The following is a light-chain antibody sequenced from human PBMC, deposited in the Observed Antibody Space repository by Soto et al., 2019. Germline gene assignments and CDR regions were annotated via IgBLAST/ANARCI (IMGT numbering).Light chain of an antibody. V-gene: IGLV1-40*01. CDR2: GNN. CDR3: QSYDSSLSGV. J-gene: IGLJ1*01. CDR1: SSNIGAGYD. Sequence: QAVVTQPPSVSGAPGQRVTISCTGSSSNIGAGYDVHWYQQFPGTAPKLLIYGNNNRPSGVPDRFSGSKSGTSASLAITGLQAEDEADYYRQSYDSSLSGVFGSGTKVTVL.